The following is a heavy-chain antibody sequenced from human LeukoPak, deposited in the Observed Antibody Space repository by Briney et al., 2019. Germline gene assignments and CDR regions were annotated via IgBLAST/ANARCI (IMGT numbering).Heavy chain of an antibody. Sequence: PGGSLRLSCAASGFTFSSYAMSWVRQAPGKGLEWVSAIIGSGVSTYYADSVKGRFTISRDNSKNTLYLQMNSLRAEDTAVYYCAKDPGNYYGSGSYWNDYWGQGTLVTVSS. D-gene: IGHD3-10*01. J-gene: IGHJ4*02. V-gene: IGHV3-23*01. CDR3: AKDPGNYYGSGSYWNDY. CDR2: IIGSGVST. CDR1: GFTFSSYA.